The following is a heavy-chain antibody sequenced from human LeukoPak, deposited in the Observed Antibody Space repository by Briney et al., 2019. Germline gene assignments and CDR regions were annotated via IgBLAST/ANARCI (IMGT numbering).Heavy chain of an antibody. CDR2: INPSDGAT. CDR3: ARGGGGSYYRPDY. Sequence: ASVKVSCKASGYTFTMYYIHWVRQAPGQGLEWMGMINPSDGATIYAQRFQGRVTMTRNTSISTAYMELSSLRSEDTAVYYCARGGGGSYYRPDYWGQGTLVTVSS. CDR1: GYTFTMYY. D-gene: IGHD1-26*01. J-gene: IGHJ4*02. V-gene: IGHV1-46*01.